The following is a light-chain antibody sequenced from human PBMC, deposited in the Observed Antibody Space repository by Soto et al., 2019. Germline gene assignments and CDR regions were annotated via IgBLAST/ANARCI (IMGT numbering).Light chain of an antibody. J-gene: IGKJ1*01. Sequence: VMTQSPATLSVSPGERATLSCTASQSINSNLAWYQQRPGQAPRLLIYGASTRATGIPARFSGSGSGTEFTLTISSLQSDDFATYYCQHYNSYSEAFGQGTKVDIK. CDR2: GAS. CDR1: QSINSN. CDR3: QHYNSYSEA. V-gene: IGKV3-15*01.